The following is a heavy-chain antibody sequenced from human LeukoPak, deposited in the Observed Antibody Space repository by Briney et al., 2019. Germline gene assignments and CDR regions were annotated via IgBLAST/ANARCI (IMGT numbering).Heavy chain of an antibody. CDR2: ISYDGSNK. CDR3: ARDMSGRYQIDY. D-gene: IGHD1-26*01. Sequence: GRSLRLSCAASGFTFSSHAMHWVRQAPGKGLEWVAVISYDGSNKNYVDSMKGRFTVSRDNSKNTLDLQMNSLRAEDSAVYYCARDMSGRYQIDYWGQGTLATVSS. J-gene: IGHJ4*02. V-gene: IGHV3-30-3*01. CDR1: GFTFSSHA.